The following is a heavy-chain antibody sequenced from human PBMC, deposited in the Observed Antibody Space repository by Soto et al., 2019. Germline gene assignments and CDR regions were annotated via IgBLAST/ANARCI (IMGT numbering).Heavy chain of an antibody. Sequence: PSETLSLTCAVYGGSFSGYYWSWIRQPPGKGLEWIGEINHSGSTNYNPSLKSRVTISVDTSKNQFSLKLSSVTAADTAVYYCARGGGAISSSWYNWFDPWGQGTLVTVSS. V-gene: IGHV4-34*01. CDR2: INHSGST. D-gene: IGHD6-13*01. CDR1: GGSFSGYY. CDR3: ARGGGAISSSWYNWFDP. J-gene: IGHJ5*02.